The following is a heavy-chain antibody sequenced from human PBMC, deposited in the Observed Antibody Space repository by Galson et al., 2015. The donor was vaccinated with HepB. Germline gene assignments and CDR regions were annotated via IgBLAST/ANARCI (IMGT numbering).Heavy chain of an antibody. CDR3: ARGFYADYAQPPGY. Sequence: QSGAEVKKPGESLKISCKGFGDSFTSYWIGWVRQMPGKGLEWMGIISPDDSDTRYSPSFEGQVTISVDKSISTAYLQWSSLKASDTAMYYCARGFYADYAQPPGYWGQGTLVTVSS. J-gene: IGHJ4*02. D-gene: IGHD4-17*01. V-gene: IGHV5-51*01. CDR1: GDSFTSYW. CDR2: ISPDDSDT.